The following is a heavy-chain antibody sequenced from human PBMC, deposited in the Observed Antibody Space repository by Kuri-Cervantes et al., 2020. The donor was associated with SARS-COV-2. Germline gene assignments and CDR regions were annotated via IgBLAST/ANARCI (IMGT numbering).Heavy chain of an antibody. D-gene: IGHD6-13*01. Sequence: GGSLRLSCAASGFSFSGYAMSWVRQAPGKGLERVSAISAGGDTVLYADSVRGRFTISRDNSKNTLYLQTNSLRAEDTAIYYCAKVILNSDSSTLGRFDFWGLGTPVTVSS. J-gene: IGHJ4*02. V-gene: IGHV3-23*01. CDR3: AKVILNSDSSTLGRFDF. CDR2: ISAGGDTV. CDR1: GFSFSGYA.